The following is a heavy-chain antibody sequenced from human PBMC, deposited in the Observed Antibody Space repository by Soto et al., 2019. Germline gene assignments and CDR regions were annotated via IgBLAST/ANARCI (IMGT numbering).Heavy chain of an antibody. CDR2: IWYDGSNK. J-gene: IGHJ1*01. V-gene: IGHV3-33*01. D-gene: IGHD3-22*01. CDR1: GFTFSSYG. CDR3: ARASGYDSSAGLVEYFQH. Sequence: GGSLRLSCAASGFTFSSYGMHWVRQAPGKGLEWVAVIWYDGSNKYYADSVKGRFTISRDNSKNTLYLQMNSLRAEDTAVYYCARASGYDSSAGLVEYFQHWGQGTLVTVSS.